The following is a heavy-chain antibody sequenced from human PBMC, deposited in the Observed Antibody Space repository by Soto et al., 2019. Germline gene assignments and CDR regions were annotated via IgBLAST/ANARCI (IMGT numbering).Heavy chain of an antibody. J-gene: IGHJ4*02. Sequence: GESLKISCAASGFTFSSYAMHWVRQAPGKGLEWVAVISYDGSNKYYADSVKGRFTISRDNSKNTLYLQMNSLRAEDTAVYYCARPPYDFWSGYYLYWGQGTLVTVSS. CDR1: GFTFSSYA. CDR3: ARPPYDFWSGYYLY. D-gene: IGHD3-3*01. V-gene: IGHV3-30-3*01. CDR2: ISYDGSNK.